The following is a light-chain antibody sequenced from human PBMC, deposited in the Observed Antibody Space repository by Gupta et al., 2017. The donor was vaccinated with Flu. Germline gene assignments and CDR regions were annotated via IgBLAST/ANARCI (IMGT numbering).Light chain of an antibody. CDR2: GAS. V-gene: IGKV3-15*01. CDR3: QQDNYWLT. J-gene: IGKJ4*01. CDR1: EDVNTK. Sequence: EIILTQSPATLSVSPGERFTLSCRASEDVNTKLAWYRQKPGQAPRLLISGASNRATGITDRFSGSGEGTEFTLTSTSRQSEDCAIYCVQQDNYWLTFGGGTKVEIK.